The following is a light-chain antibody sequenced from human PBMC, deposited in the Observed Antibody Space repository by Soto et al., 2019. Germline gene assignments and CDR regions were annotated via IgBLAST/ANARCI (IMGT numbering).Light chain of an antibody. Sequence: QSALTQPASVSGSPGQSITISCXXXXXDVGGYNYVSWYQQHPGKAPKLMIYEVSNRPSGVSNRFSGSKSGNTASLTISGLQAEDEADYYCSSYTSRSTLDYVFGSGTKVTVL. V-gene: IGLV2-14*01. CDR3: SSYTSRSTLDYV. J-gene: IGLJ1*01. CDR1: XXDVGGYNY. CDR2: EVS.